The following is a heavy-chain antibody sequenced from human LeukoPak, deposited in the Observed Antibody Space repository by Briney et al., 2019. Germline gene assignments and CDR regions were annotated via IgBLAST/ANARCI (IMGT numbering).Heavy chain of an antibody. CDR2: INPNSGGT. J-gene: IGHJ6*02. CDR3: ARMIGYDFWSGNYYYYYGMDV. V-gene: IGHV1-2*02. D-gene: IGHD3-3*01. Sequence: ASVKVSCKASGYTFTGYYMHWARQAPGQGLEWMGWINPNSGGTNYAQKFQGRVTMTRDTSISTAYMELSRLRSDDTAVYYCARMIGYDFWSGNYYYYYGMDVWGQGTTVTVSS. CDR1: GYTFTGYY.